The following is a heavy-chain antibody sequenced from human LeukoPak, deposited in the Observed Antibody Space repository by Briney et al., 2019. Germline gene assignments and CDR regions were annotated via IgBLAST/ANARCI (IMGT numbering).Heavy chain of an antibody. Sequence: GGSLRLSCAASGFTFSSYAMSWVRQAPEKGLEWVSAISGSGGSTYYADSVKGRFTISRDNSKNTLYLQMNSLRAEDTAVYYCAKAHYDSERLIIRGAGSVSQYFDYWGQGTLVTVSS. CDR3: AKAHYDSERLIIRGAGSVSQYFDY. J-gene: IGHJ4*02. CDR2: ISGSGGST. V-gene: IGHV3-23*01. D-gene: IGHD3-22*01. CDR1: GFTFSSYA.